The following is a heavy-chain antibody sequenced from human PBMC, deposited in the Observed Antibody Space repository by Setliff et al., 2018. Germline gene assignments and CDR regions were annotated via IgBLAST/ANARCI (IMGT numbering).Heavy chain of an antibody. CDR3: ARQPSSGAYYNPRPYYFDS. Sequence: SETLSLTCTVSGGSISSYYWSWIRQPPGKGLEWIGYIYYSGSTNYNPSLKSRVTISADTSNNQFSLNLRSVTAADTAVYFCARQPSSGAYYNPRPYYFDSWGQGTLVTVSS. J-gene: IGHJ4*02. D-gene: IGHD3-10*01. CDR2: IYYSGST. CDR1: GGSISSYY. V-gene: IGHV4-59*01.